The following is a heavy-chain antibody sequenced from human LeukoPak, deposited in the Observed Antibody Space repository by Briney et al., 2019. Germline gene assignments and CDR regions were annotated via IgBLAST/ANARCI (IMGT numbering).Heavy chain of an antibody. CDR2: ISDSGGST. D-gene: IGHD2-15*01. CDR1: GFTFSSYA. J-gene: IGHJ4*02. Sequence: PGGSLRLSCAASGFTFSSYAMSWVRQAPGKGLEWVSGISDSGGSTFYADSGKGRFTISRDNSKNTLYLQMNSLRAEDTAVYSCAKVATPRGYCSGGCCYCFDYWGQGTLVTVSS. V-gene: IGHV3-23*01. CDR3: AKVATPRGYCSGGCCYCFDY.